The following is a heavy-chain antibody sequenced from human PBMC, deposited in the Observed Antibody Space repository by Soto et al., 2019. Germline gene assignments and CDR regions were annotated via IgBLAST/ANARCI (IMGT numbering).Heavy chain of an antibody. CDR2: ISGSGGST. CDR3: AKGLGSDYGSGSYWVYYYYYMDV. J-gene: IGHJ6*03. D-gene: IGHD3-10*01. V-gene: IGHV3-23*01. Sequence: PGGSLRLSCAASGFTFSSYAMSWVRQAPGKGLEWVSAISGSGGSTYYADSVKGRFTISRDNSKNTLYLQMNSLRAEDTAVYYCAKGLGSDYGSGSYWVYYYYYMDVWGKGTTVTVSS. CDR1: GFTFSSYA.